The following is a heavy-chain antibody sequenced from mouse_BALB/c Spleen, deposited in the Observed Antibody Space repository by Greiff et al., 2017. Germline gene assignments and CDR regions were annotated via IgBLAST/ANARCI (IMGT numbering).Heavy chain of an antibody. CDR3: ARDEGLITTVVATDY. D-gene: IGHD1-1*01. J-gene: IGHJ2*01. CDR2: INSNGGST. Sequence: EVQGVESGGGLVQPGGSLKLSCAASGFTFSSYGMSWVRQTPDKRLELVATINSNGGSTYYPDSVKGRFTISRDNAKNTLYLQMSSLKSEDTAMYYCARDEGLITTVVATDYWGQGTTLTVSS. V-gene: IGHV5-6-3*01. CDR1: GFTFSSYG.